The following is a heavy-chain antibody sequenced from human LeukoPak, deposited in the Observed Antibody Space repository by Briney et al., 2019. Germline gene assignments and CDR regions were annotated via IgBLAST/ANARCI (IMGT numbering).Heavy chain of an antibody. V-gene: IGHV3-74*01. CDR3: ARGLLGIDTVIDY. J-gene: IGHJ4*02. Sequence: PGGSLRHSCAASGFTFSSYWMHWVRQAPGKGLVWVSRINTDGSSTSYADSVKGRFTISRDNAKNTLYLQMISLRAEDTAVYYCARGLLGIDTVIDYWGQGTLVTVSS. CDR1: GFTFSSYW. D-gene: IGHD7-27*01. CDR2: INTDGSST.